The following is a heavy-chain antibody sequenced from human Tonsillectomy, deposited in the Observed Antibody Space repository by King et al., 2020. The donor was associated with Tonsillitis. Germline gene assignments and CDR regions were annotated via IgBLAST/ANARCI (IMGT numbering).Heavy chain of an antibody. CDR3: ARQGRIHLWGMIEY. CDR2: IRSKIYGGTT. V-gene: IGHV3-49*03. Sequence: DVQLVESGGGLVQPGRSLRLSCTTSGFTFGDYPVIWFRQAPGKGLEWVGLIRSKIYGGTTEKAASVQGRFSFSRDDSNNIAYLHMNSLKTEDTAVYYCARQGRIHLWGMIEYWGQGTLVTVSS. J-gene: IGHJ4*02. D-gene: IGHD5-18*01. CDR1: GFTFGDYP.